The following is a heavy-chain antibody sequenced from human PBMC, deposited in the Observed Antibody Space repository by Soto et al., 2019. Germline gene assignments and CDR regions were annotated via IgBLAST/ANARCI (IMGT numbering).Heavy chain of an antibody. CDR1: GGSFSGYY. CDR2: INHSGST. D-gene: IGHD3-3*01. V-gene: IGHV4-34*01. CDR3: ARGRKGITIFGVVIMGYWFDP. J-gene: IGHJ5*02. Sequence: SETLSLTCAVYGGSFSGYYWSWIRQPPGKGLEWIGEINHSGSTNYNPSLKSRVTISVDTSKNQFSLKLSSVTAADTAVYYCARGRKGITIFGVVIMGYWFDPWGQGTLVT.